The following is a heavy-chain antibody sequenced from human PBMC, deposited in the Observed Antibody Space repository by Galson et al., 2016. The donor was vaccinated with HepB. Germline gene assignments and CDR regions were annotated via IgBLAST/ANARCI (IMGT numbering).Heavy chain of an antibody. CDR3: ARSGSRGYSYMSHFDY. D-gene: IGHD3-22*01. J-gene: IGHJ4*02. CDR2: ISPGSAYI. CDR1: GFNFRNYT. Sequence: SLRLSCAASGFNFRNYTMNWVRQAPGKGLEWLSSISPGSAYIHYAHSLKGRLTISRDDAQNSVYLQMDSLRADDSVVYYCARSGSRGYSYMSHFDYWGQGILVTVSS. V-gene: IGHV3-21*01.